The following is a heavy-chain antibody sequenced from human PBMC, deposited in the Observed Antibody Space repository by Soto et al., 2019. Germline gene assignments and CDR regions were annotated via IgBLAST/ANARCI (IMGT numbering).Heavy chain of an antibody. J-gene: IGHJ6*02. CDR2: LYWDDDQ. D-gene: IGHD2-21*01. CDR3: VQSRCGGECLEIYSSHAYNGLDV. Sequence: QVTLKESGPTLVKPTQTLTLTCTVSGLSLRTTGVGVGWVRQPPGKALEWLALLYWDDDQRYSPSLRSRLTSAKYISEKQVVLTMTNMDTVDTATYYCVQSRCGGECLEIYSSHAYNGLDVWGQGTTVTVSS. CDR1: GLSLRTTGVG. V-gene: IGHV2-5*02.